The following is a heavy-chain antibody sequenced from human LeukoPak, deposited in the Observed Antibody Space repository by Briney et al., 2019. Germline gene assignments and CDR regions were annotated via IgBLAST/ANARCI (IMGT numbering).Heavy chain of an antibody. CDR1: GFTFSSYG. V-gene: IGHV3-30*02. D-gene: IGHD3-22*01. Sequence: GGSLRLSCAASGFTFSSYGMHWVRQAPGKGLEWVAFIRYDGSYKYYADSVKGRFTISRDNAKNSLYLQMNSLRAEDTAVYYCARDGPLDDSSGYSIDAFDIWGQGTMVTVSS. CDR2: IRYDGSYK. CDR3: ARDGPLDDSSGYSIDAFDI. J-gene: IGHJ3*02.